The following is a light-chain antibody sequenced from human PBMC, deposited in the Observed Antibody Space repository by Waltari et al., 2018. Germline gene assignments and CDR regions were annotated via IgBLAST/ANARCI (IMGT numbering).Light chain of an antibody. CDR1: SSDVGTYNL. CDR3: CSYATIGTLYV. J-gene: IGLJ1*01. V-gene: IGLV2-23*01. CDR2: EAT. Sequence: ASVSGSPGQSITLSCTGTSSDVGTYNLVSWYQQHPGEAPKLLIYEATKRPSGVSNRFSASKSGNTASLTISGLQVEDEADYYCCSYATIGTLYVFGTGTKVTVL.